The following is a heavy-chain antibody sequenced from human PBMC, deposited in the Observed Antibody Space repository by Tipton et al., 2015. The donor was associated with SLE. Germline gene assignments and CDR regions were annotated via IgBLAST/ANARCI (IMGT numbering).Heavy chain of an antibody. D-gene: IGHD5-18*01. Sequence: TLSLTCTVSGGSISSSSYYWGWIRQPPGKGLEWIGSIYYSGSTYYNPSLKSRVTISVDTSKNQFSLKLSSVTAADTAVYYCAGALDTTMGPFDCWGQETLVTVSS. CDR3: AGALDTTMGPFDC. J-gene: IGHJ4*02. CDR1: GGSISSSSYY. CDR2: IYYSGST. V-gene: IGHV4-39*07.